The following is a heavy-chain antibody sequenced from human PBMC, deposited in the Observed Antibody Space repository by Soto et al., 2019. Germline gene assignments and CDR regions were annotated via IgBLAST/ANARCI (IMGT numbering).Heavy chain of an antibody. Sequence: EVQVLESGGGLVQPGGSLRLSCATSGFTFSTYVMSWVRQAPGKGLEWVSGISASGGSTYYADSVKGRFTISRDNSNNTVYLQINSLRAEDTAVYYCAKEMPTTPFDYWSQGTLVTVSS. CDR1: GFTFSTYV. D-gene: IGHD1-1*01. V-gene: IGHV3-23*01. J-gene: IGHJ4*02. CDR2: ISASGGST. CDR3: AKEMPTTPFDY.